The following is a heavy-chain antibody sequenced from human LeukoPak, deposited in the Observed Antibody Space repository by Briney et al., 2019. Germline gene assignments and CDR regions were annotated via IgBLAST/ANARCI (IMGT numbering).Heavy chain of an antibody. CDR3: ARDLGRGNTPFDY. Sequence: GGSLRLSCLASGFTFSSYSMNWVRQAPGKGLEWVSYITNSGNTIYYADSVKGRFTISRDNSKNTVYLQMNSLRAEDTALYYCARDLGRGNTPFDYWGQGTLVTVSS. D-gene: IGHD3-16*01. J-gene: IGHJ4*02. CDR1: GFTFSSYS. CDR2: ITNSGNTI. V-gene: IGHV3-48*01.